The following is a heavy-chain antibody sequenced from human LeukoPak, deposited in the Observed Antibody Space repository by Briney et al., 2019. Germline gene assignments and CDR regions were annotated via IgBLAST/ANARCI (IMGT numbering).Heavy chain of an antibody. Sequence: GGSLRLSCAASGFTFSSYSMNWVRQAPGKGLEWVSSISSSSSYIYYADSVKGRFTISRDNAKNSLYLQMNSLRAEDTAVYYCARDHSSLRYYYYYYMDVWGKGTTVTVSS. CDR2: ISSSSSYI. D-gene: IGHD6-6*01. V-gene: IGHV3-21*01. CDR3: ARDHSSLRYYYYYYMDV. CDR1: GFTFSSYS. J-gene: IGHJ6*03.